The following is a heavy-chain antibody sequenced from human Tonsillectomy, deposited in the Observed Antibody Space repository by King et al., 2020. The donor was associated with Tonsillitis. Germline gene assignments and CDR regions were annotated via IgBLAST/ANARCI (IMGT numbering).Heavy chain of an antibody. V-gene: IGHV3-21*01. CDR1: GFTFTTYS. J-gene: IGHJ3*02. D-gene: IGHD3-16*01. CDR2: INSGGTSI. Sequence: QLVQSGGGLVKPGGYLRLSCAASGFTFTTYSMNWVRQAPGKGLEWVSSINSGGTSIYYADSLKGRFTISRYNAKNSLYLQMDSLRAEDTAVYYCVRDKWATYYDTGRGSFDIWGQGTLVTVSS. CDR3: VRDKWATYYDTGRGSFDI.